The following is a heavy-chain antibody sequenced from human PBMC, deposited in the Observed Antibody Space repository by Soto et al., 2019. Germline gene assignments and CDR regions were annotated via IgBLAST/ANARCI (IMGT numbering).Heavy chain of an antibody. J-gene: IGHJ5*02. D-gene: IGHD3-16*01. V-gene: IGHV1-69*02. CDR3: AREGPDYDYIWDDP. CDR1: GGTFSSYT. Sequence: QVQLVQSGAVVKKPGSSVKVSCKASGGTFSSYTISWVRQAPGQGLEWMGRIIPILGIANYAQKFQGRVTITADKSTSTAYMELSSLRSEDTAVYYCAREGPDYDYIWDDPWGQGTLVTVSS. CDR2: IIPILGIA.